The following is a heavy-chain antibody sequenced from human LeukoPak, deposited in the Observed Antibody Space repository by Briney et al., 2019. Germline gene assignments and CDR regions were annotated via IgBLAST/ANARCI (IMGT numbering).Heavy chain of an antibody. J-gene: IGHJ4*02. V-gene: IGHV3-66*01. CDR1: GFRFDDYG. CDR2: IYSGGTT. Sequence: PGGSLRLSCVASGFRFDDYGMSWVRQAPGKGLEWVSVIYSGGTTYYADTVKGRFTISRDNSKNTLYLQMNSLRAEDTAVYYCARDLAFDYWGQGTLVTVSS. CDR3: ARDLAFDY.